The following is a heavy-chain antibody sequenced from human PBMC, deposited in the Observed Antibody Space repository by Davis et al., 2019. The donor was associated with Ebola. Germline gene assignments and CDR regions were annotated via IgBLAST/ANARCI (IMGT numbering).Heavy chain of an antibody. D-gene: IGHD6-19*01. CDR2: INPNSGGT. CDR1: GYTFTSYY. Sequence: AASVKVSCKASGYTFTSYYMHWVRQAPGQGLEWMGWINPNSGGTNYAQKFQGWVTMTRDTSISTAYMELSRLRSDDTAVYYRARGNRAVAGPSFYYYYGMDVWGQGTTVTVSS. V-gene: IGHV1-2*04. J-gene: IGHJ6*02. CDR3: ARGNRAVAGPSFYYYYGMDV.